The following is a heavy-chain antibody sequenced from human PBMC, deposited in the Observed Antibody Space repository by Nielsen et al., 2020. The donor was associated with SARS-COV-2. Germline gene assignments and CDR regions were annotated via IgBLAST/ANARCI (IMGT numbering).Heavy chain of an antibody. J-gene: IGHJ4*02. V-gene: IGHV3-9*01. CDR1: GFTFDDYA. CDR3: AKDGESRLGYFDY. D-gene: IGHD5-24*01. Sequence: GGSLRLSCAASGFTFDDYAMHWVRQAPGKGLEWVSGISWNSGSIGYADSVKGRFTISRDNAKNSLYLQMNSLRAEDTALYYCAKDGESRLGYFDYWGQGTLVTVSS. CDR2: ISWNSGSI.